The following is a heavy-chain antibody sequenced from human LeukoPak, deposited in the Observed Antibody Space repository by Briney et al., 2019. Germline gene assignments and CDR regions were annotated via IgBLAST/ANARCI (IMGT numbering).Heavy chain of an antibody. D-gene: IGHD2-2*01. J-gene: IGHJ6*02. CDR2: IIPILGIA. CDR3: AREDCSSTSCYSLFLDV. Sequence: SVKVSCKASGGAFSSYAISWVRQAPGQGLEWMGRIIPILGIANYAQKFQGRVTITADKSTSTAYMELSSLRSEDTAVYYCAREDCSSTSCYSLFLDVWGQGTTVTVSS. CDR1: GGAFSSYA. V-gene: IGHV1-69*04.